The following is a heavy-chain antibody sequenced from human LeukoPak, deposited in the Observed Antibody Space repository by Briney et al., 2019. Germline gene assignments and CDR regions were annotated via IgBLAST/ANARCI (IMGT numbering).Heavy chain of an antibody. CDR1: GFPFSSYA. CDR3: VRGYSFGPYGMDV. J-gene: IGHJ6*02. Sequence: GGSLRLSCSASGFPFSSYAMHWVRQAPGKGLEYVSAISDSGGSTYYADSVKGRFTISRDNSKNTLYPQVSSLRAEDTAVYFCVRGYSFGPYGMDVWGQGTTVTVSS. CDR2: ISDSGGST. D-gene: IGHD2-15*01. V-gene: IGHV3-64D*09.